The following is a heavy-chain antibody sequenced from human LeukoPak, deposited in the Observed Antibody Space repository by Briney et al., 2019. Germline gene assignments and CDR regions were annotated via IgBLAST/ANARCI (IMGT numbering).Heavy chain of an antibody. J-gene: IGHJ4*02. CDR3: ARTNQWLAPDY. V-gene: IGHV3-7*03. CDR2: IKQDGSEK. D-gene: IGHD6-19*01. Sequence: SGGSLRLSCAASGFTFSSFWMTWVRQAPVKGLEWVANIKQDGSEKYYVDSVKGRFTISRDNAKNSLYLQMNSLRAEDTAVYYCARTNQWLAPDYWGQGTLVTVSS. CDR1: GFTFSSFW.